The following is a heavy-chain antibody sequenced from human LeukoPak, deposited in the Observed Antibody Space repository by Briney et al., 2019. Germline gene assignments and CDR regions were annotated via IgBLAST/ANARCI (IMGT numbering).Heavy chain of an antibody. D-gene: IGHD2-15*01. Sequence: GASVKVSCKAFGHTLKDLSIHWVRQAPGKGLEWLGGFDPEDDERMYAPKFQGRVTVTEDNSIDTAYMELTSLSSDDTGVYYCSTETVGNYWGQGTLVTVSS. CDR2: FDPEDDER. CDR1: GHTLKDLS. J-gene: IGHJ4*02. CDR3: STETVGNY. V-gene: IGHV1-24*01.